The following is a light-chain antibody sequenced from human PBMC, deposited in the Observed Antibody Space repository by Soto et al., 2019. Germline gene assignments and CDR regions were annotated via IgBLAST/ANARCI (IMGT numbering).Light chain of an antibody. CDR3: QQRSDCPLT. CDR1: QSISRS. CDR2: DTS. Sequence: ETVLTQSPATLSLSPGERATLSCRASQSISRSLAWYQQKPGRAPRLLIYDTSNRATGIPARFSGSGSGTDFTLTISSLEPEDFAVYYCQQRSDCPLTFGGGTKVEIK. J-gene: IGKJ4*01. V-gene: IGKV3-11*01.